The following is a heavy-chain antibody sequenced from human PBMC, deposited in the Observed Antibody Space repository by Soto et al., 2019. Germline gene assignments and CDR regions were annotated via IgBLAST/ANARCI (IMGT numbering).Heavy chain of an antibody. CDR3: ARDYKTSWYYFDY. CDR1: GYRFTSYG. CDR2: ISAYKRST. V-gene: IGHV1-18*01. Sequence: GTSVKLSCKASGYRFTSYGISWVRQAPGQGLEWMGWISAYKRSTNYVEKFQGRVTMTTDTSTSTAYMELRSLTSDDTAVYYCARDYKTSWYYFDYWGQGTLVTVSS. J-gene: IGHJ4*02. D-gene: IGHD2-2*01.